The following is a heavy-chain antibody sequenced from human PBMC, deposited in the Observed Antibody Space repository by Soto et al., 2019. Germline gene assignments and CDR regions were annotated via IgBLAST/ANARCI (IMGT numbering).Heavy chain of an antibody. D-gene: IGHD1-7*01. J-gene: IGHJ5*02. CDR3: ARGLTGTMMRLNCFEP. CDR1: GGSIIRSSTYY. V-gene: IGHV4-39*01. Sequence: VSLTCTVSGGSIIRSSTYYWGWIRQPPGKGLEWIGNVYYSGITYYNPSLRSRVTISVDTSNNQFSLKLNSVTAADTAVYYCARGLTGTMMRLNCFEPSGQGTLVTVSS. CDR2: VYYSGIT.